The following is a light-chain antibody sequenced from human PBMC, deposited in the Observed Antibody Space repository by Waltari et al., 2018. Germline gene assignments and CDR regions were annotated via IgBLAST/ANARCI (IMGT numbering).Light chain of an antibody. CDR1: QSVYNF. J-gene: IGKJ4*01. CDR2: EAS. CDR3: QQRANWPPLT. Sequence: EVVLTQSPATLSLSPGERATLSCRASQSVYNFLAWYQQKPGQAPRLLIYEASQRATGIPARCSGSGSGTDFTLTISNLGPEDVAVYYCQQRANWPPLTFGGGTKVEIK. V-gene: IGKV3-11*01.